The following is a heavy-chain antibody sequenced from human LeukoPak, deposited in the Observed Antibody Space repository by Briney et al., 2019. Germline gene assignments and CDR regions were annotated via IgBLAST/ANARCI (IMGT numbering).Heavy chain of an antibody. Sequence: PSETLSLTCAVYGGSFSGYCWTWIRQPPGRGLEWIGEVNHSGSTNYTPSLKSRVTISVDASEKQFSLKLSSVTAADTAVYYCARAPIAAASHFDFWGQGTLVTVSS. CDR3: ARAPIAAASHFDF. CDR1: GGSFSGYC. D-gene: IGHD6-13*01. CDR2: VNHSGST. V-gene: IGHV4-34*01. J-gene: IGHJ4*02.